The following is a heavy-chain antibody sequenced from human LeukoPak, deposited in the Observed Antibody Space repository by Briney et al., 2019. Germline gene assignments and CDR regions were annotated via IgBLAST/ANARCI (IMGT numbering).Heavy chain of an antibody. Sequence: SQTPSLTRAVSGGSISSGGYSWSWIRQPPGKGLEWIGYIYHSGSTYYNPSLKSRVTISVDRSKNQFSLKLSSVTAADTAVYYCARDARYGYDAFDIWGQGTMVTVSS. V-gene: IGHV4-30-2*01. D-gene: IGHD3-16*01. CDR1: GGSISSGGYS. CDR2: IYHSGST. CDR3: ARDARYGYDAFDI. J-gene: IGHJ3*02.